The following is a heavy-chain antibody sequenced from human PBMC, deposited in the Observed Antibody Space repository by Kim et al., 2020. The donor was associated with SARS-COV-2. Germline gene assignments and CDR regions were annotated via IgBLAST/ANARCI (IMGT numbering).Heavy chain of an antibody. J-gene: IGHJ4*02. CDR3: ARDRLRADGVLLVNFDY. Sequence: ASVKVSCKASGYTFTSYAMNWVRQAPGQGLEWMGWINTNTGNPTYAQGFTGRFVFSLDTSVSTAYLQISSLKAEDTAVYYCARDRLRADGVLLVNFDYWGQGTLVTVSS. CDR2: INTNTGNP. CDR1: GYTFTSYA. V-gene: IGHV7-4-1*02. D-gene: IGHD2-15*01.